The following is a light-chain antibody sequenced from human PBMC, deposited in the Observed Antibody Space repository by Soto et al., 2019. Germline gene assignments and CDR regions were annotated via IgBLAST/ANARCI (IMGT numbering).Light chain of an antibody. Sequence: QLVPTQPPSASASLGASVKLTCTLSSGHNSYAIAWHQQQPEKGPRYLMKLNSDGSHSKGDGIPDRFSGSSSGAERYLTISSLQSEDEADYYCQTWSTDIRVFGGGTQLTLL. J-gene: IGLJ3*02. CDR3: QTWSTDIRV. CDR1: SGHNSYA. V-gene: IGLV4-69*01. CDR2: LNSDGSH.